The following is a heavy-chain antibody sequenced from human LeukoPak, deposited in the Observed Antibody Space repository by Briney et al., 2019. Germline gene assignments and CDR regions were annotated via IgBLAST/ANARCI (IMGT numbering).Heavy chain of an antibody. CDR2: INHSGST. V-gene: IGHV4-34*01. D-gene: IGHD3-10*01. Sequence: SETLSLTCGVYDGSLSDYHWSWIRQPPGKGLEWIGEINHSGSTNYNPSLKSRVIILLDTSKNQFSLNLSSVTAADTAVYYCARRPRGIIIKSWFDSWGQGTLVTVSA. CDR3: ARRPRGIIIKSWFDS. CDR1: DGSLSDYH. J-gene: IGHJ5*01.